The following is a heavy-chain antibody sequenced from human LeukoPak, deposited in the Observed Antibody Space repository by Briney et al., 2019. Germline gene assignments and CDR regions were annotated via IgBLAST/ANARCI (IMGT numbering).Heavy chain of an antibody. V-gene: IGHV1-69*13. CDR3: ASNYGSGMSYYGMDV. CDR2: IIPIFDTA. CDR1: GGTFTNYA. D-gene: IGHD3-10*01. Sequence: SVKVSCKASGGTFTNYAISWVRQAPGQGLEWMGGIIPIFDTANYAQKFQGRVTITADESTSTAYMELSSLRSEDTAVYYCASNYGSGMSYYGMDVWGQGTTVTVSS. J-gene: IGHJ6*02.